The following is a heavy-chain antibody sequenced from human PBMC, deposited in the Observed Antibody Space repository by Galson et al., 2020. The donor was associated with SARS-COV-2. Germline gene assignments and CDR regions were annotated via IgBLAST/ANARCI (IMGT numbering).Heavy chain of an antibody. J-gene: IGHJ4*02. V-gene: IGHV3-30*18. Sequence: GGSLRLSCAASGFTFSSYGMHWVRQAPGKGLEWVAVITYDGSNKYYADSVKGRFTISRDNSKNTLYLQMNSLRAEDTAVYYCAKGYSSSWYFFDYWGQGTLVTVSS. CDR1: GFTFSSYG. D-gene: IGHD6-13*01. CDR2: ITYDGSNK. CDR3: AKGYSSSWYFFDY.